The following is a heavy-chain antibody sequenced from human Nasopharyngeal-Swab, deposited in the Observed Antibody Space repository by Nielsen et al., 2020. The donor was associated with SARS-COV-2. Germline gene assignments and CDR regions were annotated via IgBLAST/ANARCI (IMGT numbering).Heavy chain of an antibody. Sequence: GESLKISCAASGLTLSGHAMNWVRQAPGKGPEWLAYISSSSGTIYYTDSVKGRFSISRDNAKNSLFLQMNSLRAEDTAVYYCARDQTYWSGYYIDSWGQGTLVTVSS. J-gene: IGHJ5*01. D-gene: IGHD3-3*01. V-gene: IGHV3-48*04. CDR1: GLTLSGHA. CDR3: ARDQTYWSGYYIDS. CDR2: ISSSSGTI.